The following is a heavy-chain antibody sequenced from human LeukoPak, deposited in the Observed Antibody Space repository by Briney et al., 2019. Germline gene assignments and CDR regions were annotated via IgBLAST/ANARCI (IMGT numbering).Heavy chain of an antibody. CDR2: IIPILGIA. CDR3: ARDHYYGSGKYYFDY. D-gene: IGHD3-10*01. Sequence: GASVKVSCKASGGTFSSYAISWVRQAPGQGLEWMGRIIPILGIANYAQKFQGRVTITADKSTSTAYMELSSLRSEDTAVYYCARDHYYGSGKYYFDYWGQGTLVTVSS. CDR1: GGTFSSYA. V-gene: IGHV1-69*04. J-gene: IGHJ4*02.